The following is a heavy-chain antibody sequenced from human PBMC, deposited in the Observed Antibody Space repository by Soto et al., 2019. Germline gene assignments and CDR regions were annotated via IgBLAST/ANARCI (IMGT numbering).Heavy chain of an antibody. Sequence: ASVKVSCKASGYTFTGYYMHWVRQAPGQGLEWMGWINPNSGGTNYAQKFQGWVTMTRDTSISTAYMELSRLRSDDTAVYYCARGALSVYYYGMDVWGQGTTVTVSS. J-gene: IGHJ6*02. CDR2: INPNSGGT. CDR1: GYTFTGYY. V-gene: IGHV1-2*04. CDR3: ARGALSVYYYGMDV. D-gene: IGHD3-16*02.